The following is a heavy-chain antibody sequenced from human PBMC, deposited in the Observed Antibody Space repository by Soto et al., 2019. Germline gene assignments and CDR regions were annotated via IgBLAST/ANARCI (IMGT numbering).Heavy chain of an antibody. Sequence: QVQLQESGPGLVKPSQTLSLTCTVSGGSISSVDYYWSWIRQPPGKVLEWIGYIYYSGSTYYNPSLTSRVTLSGETSKTQFSLKLSSVTAADTAVYYCARGEAEWTNFDYWGQGTLVPVSS. CDR1: GGSISSVDYY. J-gene: IGHJ4*02. D-gene: IGHD2-8*01. CDR2: IYYSGST. CDR3: ARGEAEWTNFDY. V-gene: IGHV4-30-4*01.